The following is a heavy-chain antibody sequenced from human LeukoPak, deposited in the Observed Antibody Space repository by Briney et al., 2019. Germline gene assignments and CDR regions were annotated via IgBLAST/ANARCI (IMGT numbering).Heavy chain of an antibody. CDR1: GGSISSYY. Sequence: SQTLSLTCTVSGGSISSYYWSWIRQPPGKGLEWIGYIYYSGSTNYNPSLKSRVTISVDTSKNQFSLKLSSVTAADTAVYYCAREPVGATWPARYFDYWGQGTLVTVSS. J-gene: IGHJ4*02. V-gene: IGHV4-59*01. CDR3: AREPVGATWPARYFDY. CDR2: IYYSGST. D-gene: IGHD1-26*01.